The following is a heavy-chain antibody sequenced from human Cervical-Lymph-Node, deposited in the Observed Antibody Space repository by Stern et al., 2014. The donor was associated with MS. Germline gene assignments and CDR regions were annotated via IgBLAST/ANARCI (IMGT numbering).Heavy chain of an antibody. V-gene: IGHV3-33*01. CDR2: IWYDGSNK. D-gene: IGHD1-1*01. CDR3: ARGLGELERLTYFDY. CDR1: GFTFSSYG. Sequence: VQLVESGGGVVQPGRSLRLSCAASGFTFSSYGMHWVRQAPGKGLEWVAVIWYDGSNKYYADSVKGRFTISRDNSKNTLYLQMNSLRAEDTAVYYCARGLGELERLTYFDYWGQGTLVTVSS. J-gene: IGHJ4*02.